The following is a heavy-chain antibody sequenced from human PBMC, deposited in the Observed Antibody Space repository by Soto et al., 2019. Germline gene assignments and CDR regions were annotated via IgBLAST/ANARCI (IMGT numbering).Heavy chain of an antibody. V-gene: IGHV3-23*01. CDR3: ATRSTDYYFY. CDR1: GFTFSSYA. CDR2: ISGSGGST. D-gene: IGHD3-9*01. J-gene: IGHJ4*02. Sequence: GGSLRLSCAASGFTFSSYAMSWVRQAPGKGLEWVSAISGSGGSTCYADSVKGRFTISRDNSKNTLYLQMNSLRVEDTAIYFCATRSTDYYFYWGQGXLVTVYS.